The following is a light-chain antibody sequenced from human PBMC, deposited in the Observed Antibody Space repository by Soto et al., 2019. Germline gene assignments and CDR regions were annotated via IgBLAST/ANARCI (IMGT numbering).Light chain of an antibody. Sequence: QSVLTQPPSASGTPGQRVTISCSGSSSNIGSNYVYWYQQLPGTAPKLLIYRNNQRPSGVPDRFSGSKSGTSASLAISGRRSEDEADYYCAAGDDSLSGSVVFGGGTKLTVL. V-gene: IGLV1-47*01. CDR2: RNN. CDR1: SSNIGSNY. J-gene: IGLJ2*01. CDR3: AAGDDSLSGSVV.